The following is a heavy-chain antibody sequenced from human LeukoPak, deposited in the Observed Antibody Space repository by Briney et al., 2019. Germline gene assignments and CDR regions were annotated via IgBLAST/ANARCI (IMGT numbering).Heavy chain of an antibody. D-gene: IGHD2/OR15-2a*01. Sequence: SETLSLTCAVSGYSISSGYYWGCIRQPPRKGLEWIGSISHTGSTYYNPSLKSRVTISMDTSKNQFSLNLNSVTAADTAVYYCARAFDYWGQGTLVTVSS. CDR2: ISHTGST. CDR3: ARAFDY. V-gene: IGHV4-38-2*01. CDR1: GYSISSGYY. J-gene: IGHJ4*02.